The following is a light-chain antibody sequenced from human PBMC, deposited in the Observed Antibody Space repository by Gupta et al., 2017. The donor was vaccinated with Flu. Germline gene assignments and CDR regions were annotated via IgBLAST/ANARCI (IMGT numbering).Light chain of an antibody. CDR2: AAS. J-gene: IGKJ2*03. CDR1: QGISSY. Sequence: TGDRVTITCRASQGISSYLAWYQQKPGKAPKLLIYAASTLQSGVPSRFSGSGSGTDFTLTISCLQSEDFGTYYCQQYYSYPPMLSFGQGTKLEIK. CDR3: QQYYSYPPMLS. V-gene: IGKV1-8*01.